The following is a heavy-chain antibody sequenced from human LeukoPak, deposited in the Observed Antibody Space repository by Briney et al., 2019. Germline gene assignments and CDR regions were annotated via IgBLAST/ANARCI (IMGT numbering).Heavy chain of an antibody. D-gene: IGHD1-26*01. CDR2: IYPGDSDT. CDR3: ARRVDSYWFFDY. J-gene: IGHJ4*02. V-gene: IGHV5-51*01. CDR1: GYSFTNYW. Sequence: GESLKISCRGSGYSFTNYWIGWVRQMPGKGLEWMGIIYPGDSDTRYIPSFQGQVTISADKSINTAYLQWSSLKPSDTAMYYCARRVDSYWFFDYWGQGTLVTVSS.